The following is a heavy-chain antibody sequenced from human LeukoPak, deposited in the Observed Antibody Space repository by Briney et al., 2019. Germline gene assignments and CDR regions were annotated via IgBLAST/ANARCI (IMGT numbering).Heavy chain of an antibody. D-gene: IGHD1-26*01. CDR3: ARDPSPSLYSGY. Sequence: ASVKVSCKASGYTFTGYYMHWVRQAPGQGLEWMGWINPNSGGTNYAQKFRGRVTMTRDTSISTAYMELSRLRSDDTAVYYCARDPSPSLYSGYWGQGTLVTVSS. CDR1: GYTFTGYY. CDR2: INPNSGGT. V-gene: IGHV1-2*02. J-gene: IGHJ4*02.